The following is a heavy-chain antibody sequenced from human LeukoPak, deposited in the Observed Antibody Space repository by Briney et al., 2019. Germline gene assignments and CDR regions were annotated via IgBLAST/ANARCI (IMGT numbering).Heavy chain of an antibody. D-gene: IGHD5-12*01. Sequence: ASVKVSCKASGFTFTSSAVQWVRQARGQRLEWIGWIVVGSGNTNYAQKFQERVTITRDMSTSTAYMELSSLRSEDTAVYYCAADGGGLRSQPPGYYYTDVWGKGTTVTVSS. CDR2: IVVGSGNT. CDR1: GFTFTSSA. CDR3: AADGGGLRSQPPGYYYTDV. V-gene: IGHV1-58*01. J-gene: IGHJ6*03.